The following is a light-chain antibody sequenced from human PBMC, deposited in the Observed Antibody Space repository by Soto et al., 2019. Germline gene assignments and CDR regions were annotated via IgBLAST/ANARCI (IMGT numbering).Light chain of an antibody. Sequence: EIVLTQSPGTLSLSPGERATLSCRASQSVSSSYLAWYQQKPGQAPRLLIYGASSRATGIPDRFSGSGSGTDFTLTISRLEPEDFAVYYCKKYGSSPETFGQGTKWIS. CDR2: GAS. CDR1: QSVSSSY. CDR3: KKYGSSPET. J-gene: IGKJ1*01. V-gene: IGKV3-20*01.